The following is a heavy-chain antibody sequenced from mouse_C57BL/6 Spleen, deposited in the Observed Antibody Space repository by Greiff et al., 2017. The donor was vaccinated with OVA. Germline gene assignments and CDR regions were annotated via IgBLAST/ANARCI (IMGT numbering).Heavy chain of an antibody. J-gene: IGHJ3*01. CDR2: INPNNGGT. CDR3: ANYNGGAAWFAY. D-gene: IGHD1-1*01. Sequence: EVQLQQSGPELVKPGASVKISCKASGYTFTDYYMNWVKQSHGKSLEWIGDINPNNGGTSYNQKFKGKATLTVDKSSSTAYMELRSLTSEDSAEYDCANYNGGAAWFAYWGQGTLVTVSA. CDR1: GYTFTDYY. V-gene: IGHV1-26*01.